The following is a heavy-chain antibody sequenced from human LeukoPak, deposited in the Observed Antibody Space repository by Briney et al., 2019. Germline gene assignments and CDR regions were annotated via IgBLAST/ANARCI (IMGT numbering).Heavy chain of an antibody. Sequence: SETLSLTCTVSGGSISSYYWSWIRQPPGKGLEWIGYIYYSGSTNYKPSLKSRVTISLDTSKNQFSLKLSSVTAADTAVYYCATSVLLVDYFDYWGQGTRVTVSS. CDR1: GGSISSYY. D-gene: IGHD3-10*01. CDR2: IYYSGST. J-gene: IGHJ4*02. CDR3: ATSVLLVDYFDY. V-gene: IGHV4-59*01.